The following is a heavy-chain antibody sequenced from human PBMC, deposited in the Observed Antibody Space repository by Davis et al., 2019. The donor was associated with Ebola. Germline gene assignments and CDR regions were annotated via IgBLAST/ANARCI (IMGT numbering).Heavy chain of an antibody. CDR1: GGTFSSYA. J-gene: IGHJ6*02. CDR2: IIPIFGTA. Sequence: AASVKVSCKASGGTFSSYAISWVRQAPGQGLEWMGGIIPIFGTANYAQKFQGRVTMTTDTSTSTAYMELRSLRSEDTAVYYCARLDCSSTSCQRSHYYYGMDVWGQGTTVTVSS. D-gene: IGHD2-2*01. V-gene: IGHV1-69*05. CDR3: ARLDCSSTSCQRSHYYYGMDV.